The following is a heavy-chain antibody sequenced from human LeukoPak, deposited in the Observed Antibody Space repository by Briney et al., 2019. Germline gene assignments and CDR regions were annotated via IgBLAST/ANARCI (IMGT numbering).Heavy chain of an antibody. CDR3: AREGSIGLLIY. CDR1: GYTFTSYY. Sequence: ASVNVSCKASGYTFTSYYMHWVRQAPGQGLEWMGIINPSGGSTSYAQKFQGRVTMTTDTSTSTVYMELSSLRSEDTAVYYCAREGSIGLLIYWGQGTLVTVSS. V-gene: IGHV1-46*01. CDR2: INPSGGST. J-gene: IGHJ4*02. D-gene: IGHD2-21*01.